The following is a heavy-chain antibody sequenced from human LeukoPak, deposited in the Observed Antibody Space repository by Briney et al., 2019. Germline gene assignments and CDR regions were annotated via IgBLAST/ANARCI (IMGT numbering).Heavy chain of an antibody. Sequence: PSETLSLTCIVSGGSITGYYWSWIRQPPGKGLEWIGYVFYSGNTLYNPSLKSRVTISVDTSKTQFSLKLTSVTAADTAVYYCARHISVSYDAFDLWGRGTMVTVSS. J-gene: IGHJ3*01. CDR1: GGSITGYY. CDR2: VFYSGNT. D-gene: IGHD6-19*01. V-gene: IGHV4-59*08. CDR3: ARHISVSYDAFDL.